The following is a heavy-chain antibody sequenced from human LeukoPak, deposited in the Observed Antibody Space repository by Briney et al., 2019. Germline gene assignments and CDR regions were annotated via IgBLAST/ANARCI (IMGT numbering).Heavy chain of an antibody. J-gene: IGHJ4*02. CDR3: ARGAVAANYFDY. CDR2: INPNSGGT. Sequence: ASVKVPCKASGYTFTGYYMHWVRQAPGQGLEWMGWINPNSGGTNYAQKFQGRVTMTRDTSISTAYMELSRLRSDDTAVYYCARGAVAANYFDYWGQGTLVTVSS. D-gene: IGHD6-19*01. V-gene: IGHV1-2*02. CDR1: GYTFTGYY.